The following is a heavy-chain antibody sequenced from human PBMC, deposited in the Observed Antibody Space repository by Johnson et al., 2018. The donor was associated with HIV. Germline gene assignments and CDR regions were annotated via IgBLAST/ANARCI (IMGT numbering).Heavy chain of an antibody. V-gene: IGHV3-48*04. CDR1: GFNFSDYS. CDR2: ISSSGDLI. CDR3: AKPPSMGADAFDI. J-gene: IGHJ3*02. D-gene: IGHD3-16*01. Sequence: EVQLVESGGGVVQPGRSLRLSCEASGFNFSDYSMHWVRQAPGQGLEWLSFISSSGDLIRYADSVKGRFTISRDNAKNSLYLQMNSLRAEDTGVYYCAKPPSMGADAFDIWGQGTMVTVSS.